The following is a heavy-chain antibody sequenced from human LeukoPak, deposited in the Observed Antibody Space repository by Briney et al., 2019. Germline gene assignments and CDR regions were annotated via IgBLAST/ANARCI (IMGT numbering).Heavy chain of an antibody. V-gene: IGHV1-18*01. J-gene: IGHJ2*01. CDR1: GYTFTSYG. D-gene: IGHD3-22*01. CDR3: VRDQTYYYDSSGYYRSYWYFDL. CDR2: ISAYNGNT. Sequence: GASVKVSCKASGYTFTSYGISWVRQAPGQGLEWMGWISAYNGNTNYAQKLQGRVTMTTDTSTSTAYMELRSLRSDDTAVYYCVRDQTYYYDSSGYYRSYWYFDLWGRGTLVTVSS.